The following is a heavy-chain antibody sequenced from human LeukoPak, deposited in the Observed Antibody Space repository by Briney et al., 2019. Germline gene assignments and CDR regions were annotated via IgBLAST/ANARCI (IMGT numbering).Heavy chain of an antibody. Sequence: GGSLRLSCAASGFTFSSYSMNWVRQAPGKGLEWVSSISSSSSYIYYADSVKGRFTISRDNAKNSLYLQMNSLRAEDTAVYYCARDALLWFGESYYYMDVWGKGTTVIVSS. CDR3: ARDALLWFGESYYYMDV. J-gene: IGHJ6*03. CDR2: ISSSSSYI. V-gene: IGHV3-21*01. D-gene: IGHD3-10*01. CDR1: GFTFSSYS.